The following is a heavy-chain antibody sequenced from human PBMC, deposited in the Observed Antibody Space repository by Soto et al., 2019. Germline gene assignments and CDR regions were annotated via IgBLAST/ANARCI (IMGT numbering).Heavy chain of an antibody. CDR2: INHSVNT. D-gene: IGHD3-16*01. V-gene: IGHV4-34*01. J-gene: IGHJ6*04. CDR1: GASLSDNY. CDR3: ARGRGEFDG. Sequence: SETLSLTCAVYGASLSDNYCNWLRQPPGKGLEWIGEINHSVNTNYNPSLRSRVTISIDTSKNQLSLNLRSVSAADTAVYYCARGRGEFDGWGKGNTVTVSS.